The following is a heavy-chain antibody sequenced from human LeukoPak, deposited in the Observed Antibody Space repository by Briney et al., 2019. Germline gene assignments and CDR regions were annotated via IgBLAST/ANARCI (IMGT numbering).Heavy chain of an antibody. Sequence: SETLSLTCTVSGGSISSFYWSWIRQPPGKGLEWIGNIYYSGSTNYNPSLNSRVTISVDTSKNQFSLKLSSVTAADTAVYYCATGLARGDLERYYYYGMDVWGQGTTVTVSS. J-gene: IGHJ6*02. CDR1: GGSISSFY. D-gene: IGHD4-17*01. CDR2: IYYSGST. CDR3: ATGLARGDLERYYYYGMDV. V-gene: IGHV4-59*01.